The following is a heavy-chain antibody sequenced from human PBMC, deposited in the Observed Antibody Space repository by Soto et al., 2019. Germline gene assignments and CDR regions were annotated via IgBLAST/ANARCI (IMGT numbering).Heavy chain of an antibody. CDR1: GFTFSSYA. V-gene: IGHV3-30-3*01. Sequence: QVQLVESGGGVVQPGRSLRLSCAASGFTFSSYAMHWVRQAPGKGLEWVAVISYDGSNKYYADSVKSRFTISRDNSKNTRYLQMNSLRAGDTAVYYCARPMTRDYWGQGTLVTVSS. CDR2: ISYDGSNK. J-gene: IGHJ4*02. CDR3: ARPMTRDY.